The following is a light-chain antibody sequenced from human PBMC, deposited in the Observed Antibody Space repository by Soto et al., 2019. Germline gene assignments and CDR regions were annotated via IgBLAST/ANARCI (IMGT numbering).Light chain of an antibody. CDR3: SSYTSSNTLV. Sequence: QSALTQPASVSGSTGQSITISCTGTSSDVGGYNYVSWYQQHPGKAPKLMIYEVSNRPSGVSNRFSGSKSGNTASLTISGLRAEDAADYYCSSYTSSNTLVFGTGTKVTVL. V-gene: IGLV2-14*01. CDR1: SSDVGGYNY. CDR2: EVS. J-gene: IGLJ1*01.